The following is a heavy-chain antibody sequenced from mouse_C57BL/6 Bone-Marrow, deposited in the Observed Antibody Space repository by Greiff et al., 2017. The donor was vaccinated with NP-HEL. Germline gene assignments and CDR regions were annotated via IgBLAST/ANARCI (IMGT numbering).Heavy chain of an antibody. J-gene: IGHJ4*01. CDR2: ISYDGSN. CDR3: AGVPFLDY. V-gene: IGHV3-6*01. CDR1: GYSITSGYY. Sequence: EVKLMESGPGLVKPSQSLSLTCSVTGYSITSGYYWNWIRQFPGNKLEWMGYISYDGSNNYNPSLKNRISITRDTSKNQFFLKLNSVTTEDTATYYCAGVPFLDYWGQGTSVTVSS.